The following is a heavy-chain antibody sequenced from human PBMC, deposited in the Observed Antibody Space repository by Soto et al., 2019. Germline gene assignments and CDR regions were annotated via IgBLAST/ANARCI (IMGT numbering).Heavy chain of an antibody. V-gene: IGHV3-23*01. D-gene: IGHD3-22*01. CDR2: NSGDGYST. J-gene: IGHJ4*02. Sequence: EVQLLESGGGLVQPGGSLRLSCAASGFSFNSFAMSWVRQAPGKGLEWVSANSGDGYSTYYADSVKGRFTVSRDNSNNTHYLQMDSLRAEDTAVYYCAKSSGYYDSRARFDYWGQGSRVTVSS. CDR1: GFSFNSFA. CDR3: AKSSGYYDSRARFDY.